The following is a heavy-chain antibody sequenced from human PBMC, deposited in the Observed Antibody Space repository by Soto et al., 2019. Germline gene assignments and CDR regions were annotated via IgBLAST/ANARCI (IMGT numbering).Heavy chain of an antibody. V-gene: IGHV4-39*01. Sequence: SETLSLTCTVSGGSISSSSYYWGWIRQPPGKGLEWIGSIYYSGSTYYNPSLKSRVTISVDTSKNQFSLKLSSVTAADTAVYYCARHVEDTAMVTNDYWGQGTLVTSPQ. J-gene: IGHJ4*02. CDR3: ARHVEDTAMVTNDY. D-gene: IGHD5-18*01. CDR2: IYYSGST. CDR1: GGSISSSSYY.